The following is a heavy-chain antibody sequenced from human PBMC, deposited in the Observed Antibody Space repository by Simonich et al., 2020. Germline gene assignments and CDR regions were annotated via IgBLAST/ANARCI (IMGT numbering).Heavy chain of an antibody. CDR3: ARWIAVAGTGAYGMDV. V-gene: IGHV3-21*01. CDR2: IRSSSSYI. D-gene: IGHD6-19*01. CDR1: GFTFSSYS. J-gene: IGHJ6*02. Sequence: EVQLVESGGGLVQPGGSLRLSCAASGFTFSSYSMNWVRQAPGEGLGGVSSIRSSSSYIYYADSVKGRFTISRDNAKNSLYLQMNSLRAEDTAVYYCARWIAVAGTGAYGMDVWGQGTTVTVSS.